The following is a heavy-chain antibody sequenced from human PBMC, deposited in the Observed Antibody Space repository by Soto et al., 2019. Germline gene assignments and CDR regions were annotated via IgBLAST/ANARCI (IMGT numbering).Heavy chain of an antibody. V-gene: IGHV4-39*07. CDR2: FYPSGSI. Sequence: PSETLSLTCSVSGYSITAGGYYWSWIRQHPGKGLEWIGSFYPSGSITYNPSLKSRVTMSVDTSKNQFSLRLSSVTAADTAIYYCATRITVFGLLIPPFDPWGQGTQVTVSS. CDR3: ATRITVFGLLIPPFDP. CDR1: GYSITAGGYY. D-gene: IGHD3-3*01. J-gene: IGHJ5*02.